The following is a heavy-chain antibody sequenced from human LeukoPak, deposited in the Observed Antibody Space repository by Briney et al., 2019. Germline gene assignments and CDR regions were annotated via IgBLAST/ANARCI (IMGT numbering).Heavy chain of an antibody. J-gene: IGHJ6*03. V-gene: IGHV3-23*01. CDR1: GFTFSSYA. CDR3: VKDELAVITIPYYYMDV. D-gene: IGHD4-11*01. Sequence: PGGSLRLSXAASGFTFSSYAMSWVSQAPGKGLEWVSAISGSGGTTYYADSVKGRFTISRDNSKNTLYLKMNSLRAEDTAVYYCVKDELAVITIPYYYMDVWGKGTTVTVSS. CDR2: ISGSGGTT.